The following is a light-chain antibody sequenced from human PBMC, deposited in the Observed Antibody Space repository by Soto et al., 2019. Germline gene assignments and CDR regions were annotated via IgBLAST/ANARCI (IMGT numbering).Light chain of an antibody. CDR1: QSLVYSDGNTY. CDR3: MQGTPGPRGT. V-gene: IGKV2-30*01. CDR2: KVS. J-gene: IGKJ5*01. Sequence: DVLMTQSPLSLPVTLGQPASISCRSSQSLVYSDGNTYLNWFQQRPGQSPRRLIYKVSNRDSGVPDRFSGSGAGTDFTLKISRVEAEDVGVNYCMQGTPGPRGTFGQGTRLEIK.